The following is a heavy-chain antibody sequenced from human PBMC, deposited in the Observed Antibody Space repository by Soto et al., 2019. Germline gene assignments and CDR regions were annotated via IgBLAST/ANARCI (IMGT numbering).Heavy chain of an antibody. Sequence: ASVKVSCKASGYAFTTFGISWVRQAPGQGLEWMGWISTHNGNTTYAQKFQGRVTMTTDTSTSTVYMELRGLRSDDTGVYYYAREIHYFYSSTEFMVYAIPTLAYWGQGTLVTVSS. CDR1: GYAFTTFG. CDR2: ISTHNGNT. CDR3: AREIHYFYSSTEFMVYAIPTLAY. D-gene: IGHD2-8*01. J-gene: IGHJ4*02. V-gene: IGHV1-18*01.